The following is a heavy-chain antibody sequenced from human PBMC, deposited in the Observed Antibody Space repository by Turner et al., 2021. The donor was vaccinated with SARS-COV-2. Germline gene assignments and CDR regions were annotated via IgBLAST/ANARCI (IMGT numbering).Heavy chain of an antibody. J-gene: IGHJ4*02. CDR1: GGSISSYY. V-gene: IGHV4-59*01. Sequence: QVQLQESVPGLVKPPETLSLTCTVAGGSISSYYCSWIRQPPGKGLEWIGYIYYGGSTNYHPSLKSRVTITVDTAKKQVSLKLSSVTAADAAVYYCASYCYDRSGYDYAFDYWGQGTLDTVSS. D-gene: IGHD3-22*01. CDR3: ASYCYDRSGYDYAFDY. CDR2: IYYGGST.